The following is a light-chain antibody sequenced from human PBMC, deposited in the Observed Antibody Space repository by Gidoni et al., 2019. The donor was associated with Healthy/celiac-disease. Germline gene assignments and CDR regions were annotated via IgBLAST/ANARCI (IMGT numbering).Light chain of an antibody. V-gene: IGKV1-33*01. CDR1: QDISNY. CDR2: DAS. CDR3: QQYDNLPLTWT. Sequence: DIQMTQSPSSLSASVGDRVTITCQASQDISNYLNWYQQKPGKAPKLLIYDASNLETGVPSRFSGSGSGTDFTFTISSLQPEDIATYDCQQYDNLPLTWTFXQXTKVXIK. J-gene: IGKJ1*01.